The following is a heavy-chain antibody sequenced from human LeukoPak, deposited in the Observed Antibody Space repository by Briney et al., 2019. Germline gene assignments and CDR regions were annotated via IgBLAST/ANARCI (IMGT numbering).Heavy chain of an antibody. CDR3: ARPGYTAGYDI. D-gene: IGHD3-9*01. J-gene: IGHJ3*02. CDR1: GFTFSSYL. CDR2: MKGDGSEI. Sequence: GGSLRLSCVASGFTFSSYLLSWVRQAPGKGLEWVANMKGDGSEIYYVDSVKGRFTISRDNAKNLLYLQMNSLRAEDTAVYYCARPGYTAGYDIWGQGTLVTVSS. V-gene: IGHV3-7*01.